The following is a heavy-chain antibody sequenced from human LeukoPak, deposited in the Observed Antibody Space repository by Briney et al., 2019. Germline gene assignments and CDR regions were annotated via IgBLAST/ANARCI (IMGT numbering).Heavy chain of an antibody. J-gene: IGHJ5*02. D-gene: IGHD3-22*01. CDR2: ISNDGGGT. CDR1: GFIFNNYG. V-gene: IGHV3-23*01. CDR3: AKGSSGYFADL. Sequence: AGGSLRLSCAASGFIFNNYGLIWVRQAPGKGLEWVSAISNDGGGTNYADFVRGGFTISRDNSKNTLFLQMNSLRAEDTALYYCAKGSSGYFADLWGQGTLVTVSS.